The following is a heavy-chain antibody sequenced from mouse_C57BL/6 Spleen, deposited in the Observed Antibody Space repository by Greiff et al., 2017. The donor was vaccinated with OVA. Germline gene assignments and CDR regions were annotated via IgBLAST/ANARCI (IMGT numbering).Heavy chain of an antibody. CDR1: GYSITSGYY. V-gene: IGHV3-6*01. D-gene: IGHD1-1*01. CDR3: ARYSTVVTLYDFDY. J-gene: IGHJ2*01. Sequence: EVQLVESGPGLVKPSQSLSFPCSVPGYSITSGYYWNWIRQLPGNKLEWLGYISYDGSNKYNPSLKNRISITRDTSKNKVFLKLKSVTTEDTATYYCARYSTVVTLYDFDYWGQGTTLTVAS. CDR2: ISYDGSN.